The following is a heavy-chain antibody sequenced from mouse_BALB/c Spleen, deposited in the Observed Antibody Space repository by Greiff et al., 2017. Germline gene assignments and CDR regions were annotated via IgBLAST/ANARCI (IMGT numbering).Heavy chain of an antibody. CDR2: IAPGSGST. CDR1: GYNFTSYW. D-gene: IGHD2-4*01. Sequence: DLVKPGASVKLSCKASGYNFTSYWINWIKQRPGQGLEWIGRIAPGSGSTYYNEMFKGKATLTVDTSSSTAYIQLSSLSSEDSAVYFCARGGDYDEGLAFDVWGAGTTVTVSS. CDR3: ARGGDYDEGLAFDV. J-gene: IGHJ1*01. V-gene: IGHV1S41*01.